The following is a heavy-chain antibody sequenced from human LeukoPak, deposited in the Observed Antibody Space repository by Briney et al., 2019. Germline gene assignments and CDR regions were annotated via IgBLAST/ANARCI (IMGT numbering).Heavy chain of an antibody. J-gene: IGHJ4*02. Sequence: SVKVSCKASGDTFSSYAISWVRQAPGQGLEWMGRIIPILGIANYAQKFQGRVTITADKSTSTAYMELSSLRSEDTAVYYCARDSGDGYNLGYWGQGTLVTVSS. V-gene: IGHV1-69*04. CDR1: GDTFSSYA. D-gene: IGHD5-12*01. CDR2: IIPILGIA. CDR3: ARDSGDGYNLGY.